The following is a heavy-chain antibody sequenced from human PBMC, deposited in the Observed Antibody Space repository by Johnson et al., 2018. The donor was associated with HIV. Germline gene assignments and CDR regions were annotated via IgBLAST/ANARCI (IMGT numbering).Heavy chain of an antibody. CDR3: AKGRLVQLWFGAFDI. D-gene: IGHD5-18*01. V-gene: IGHV3-48*03. Sequence: IYCAVSEFTFSNYAMHWVRQAPGKVLEWVSYISGRGITIYYSDSVKGRFTISRDNAKNSLYLQMNSLRAEDTAMYYCAKGRLVQLWFGAFDIWGQGTMVTVSS. J-gene: IGHJ3*02. CDR2: ISGRGITI. CDR1: EFTFSNYA.